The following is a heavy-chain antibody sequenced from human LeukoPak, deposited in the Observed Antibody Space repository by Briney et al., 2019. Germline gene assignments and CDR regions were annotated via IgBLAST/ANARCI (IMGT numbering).Heavy chain of an antibody. CDR1: EFTFSSYG. V-gene: IGHV3-30*02. Sequence: PGGSLRLSCAASEFTFSSYGMHWVRQAPGKGLEWVAFIRYDGSNKYYGDFVEGRFTISRDNSKSTLYLQMSSLRAEDTAVYYCANTIWNDERAFGYWGQGTLVTVSS. CDR3: ANTIWNDERAFGY. CDR2: IRYDGSNK. D-gene: IGHD1-1*01. J-gene: IGHJ4*02.